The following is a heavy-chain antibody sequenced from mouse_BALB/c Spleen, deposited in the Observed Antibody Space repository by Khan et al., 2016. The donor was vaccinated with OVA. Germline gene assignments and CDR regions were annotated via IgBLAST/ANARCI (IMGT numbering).Heavy chain of an antibody. J-gene: IGHJ4*01. Sequence: VQLQQSGAELVKPGASVKLSCTASGFNIKDTYMHWVKQRPEQGLEWIGRIDPANGNTKYDPKFQGKATITADPSSNTAYLQLSSVTSEDTSVYYCARNGNYLYAMDYWGQGTSVTVSS. CDR3: ARNGNYLYAMDY. V-gene: IGHV14-3*02. CDR2: IDPANGNT. CDR1: GFNIKDTY. D-gene: IGHD2-1*01.